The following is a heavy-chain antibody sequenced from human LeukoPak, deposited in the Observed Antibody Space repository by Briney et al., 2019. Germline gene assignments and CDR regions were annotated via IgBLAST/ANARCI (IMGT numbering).Heavy chain of an antibody. Sequence: GSLRLSCAASGFTFSSYSMNWVRQAPGKGLEWVSYISSSSSTIYYADSVKGRFTISRDNAKNSLYLQMNSLRAEDTAVYYCARDYWIAIGTPGAFDIWGQGTMITVSS. V-gene: IGHV3-48*01. CDR3: ARDYWIAIGTPGAFDI. D-gene: IGHD2-21*01. CDR1: GFTFSSYS. CDR2: ISSSSSTI. J-gene: IGHJ3*02.